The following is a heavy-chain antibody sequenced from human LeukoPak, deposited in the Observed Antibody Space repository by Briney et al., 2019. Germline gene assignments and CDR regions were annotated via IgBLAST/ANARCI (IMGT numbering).Heavy chain of an antibody. CDR2: TRNKANAYST. Sequence: GASLRLSCAASGFTFSDHYMDWVRQAPGKGLEWVGRTRNKANAYSTEYAASVKGRFTISRDGSENSLYLQMNSLKPEDTAVYYCTTESPKHMITFGGVIVLWGQGTLVTVSS. V-gene: IGHV3-72*01. J-gene: IGHJ5*02. CDR1: GFTFSDHY. D-gene: IGHD3-16*01. CDR3: TTESPKHMITFGGVIVL.